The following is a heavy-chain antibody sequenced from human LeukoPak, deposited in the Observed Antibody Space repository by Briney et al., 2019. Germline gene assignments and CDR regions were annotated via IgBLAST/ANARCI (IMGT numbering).Heavy chain of an antibody. V-gene: IGHV3-21*01. Sequence: GGPLSLSCQASGFTFSTYAMTWVGQAQGKGLEWVSSISRGTDHIYYADSVKGRFTISRDNAKNSLYLQMNSLRAEDTAVYYCAADSEFDITASFDFWGQGTLVTVSS. D-gene: IGHD3-10*01. CDR1: GFTFSTYA. CDR3: AADSEFDITASFDF. J-gene: IGHJ4*02. CDR2: ISRGTDHI.